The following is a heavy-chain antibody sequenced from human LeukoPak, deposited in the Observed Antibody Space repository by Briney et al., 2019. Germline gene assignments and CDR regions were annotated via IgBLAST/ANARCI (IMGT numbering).Heavy chain of an antibody. J-gene: IGHJ6*04. CDR1: GFTFSGYW. D-gene: IGHD3-3*01. CDR2: IDNGGSGT. V-gene: IGHV3-74*01. CDR3: ARGGGWDTVFRVVQYGDV. Sequence: GGSLRLSCAASGFTFSGYWMHWVLQVPEKGLVLVSRIDNGGSGTTYADSVKGRFTVSRDNAKNTLYLQMHSLRAEDTAIYYCARGGGWDTVFRVVQYGDVWGKGTTVTVSS.